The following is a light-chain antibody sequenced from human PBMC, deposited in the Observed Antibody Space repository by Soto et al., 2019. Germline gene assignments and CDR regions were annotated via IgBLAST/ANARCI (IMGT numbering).Light chain of an antibody. CDR2: KAS. J-gene: IGKJ1*01. V-gene: IGKV1-5*03. Sequence: QMTQSPSTLSASVGDTVTITCRASESISTWLAWYQQKPGKAPQLLIYKASTLESGGPSGFSGRGSGTEFTLTISSLQPDDFANDYCHQYNTYSTFGQGTKVEIK. CDR1: ESISTW. CDR3: HQYNTYST.